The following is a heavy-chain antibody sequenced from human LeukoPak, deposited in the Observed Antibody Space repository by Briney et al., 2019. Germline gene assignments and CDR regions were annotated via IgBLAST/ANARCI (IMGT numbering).Heavy chain of an antibody. Sequence: PGGSLRLSCAASGFPFGSYGMHWVRQAPGKGLEWVAFIRYGGSHQFYADSVRGRFTISRDNPKNTLYLQMNSLRGEDTAVYFCARDSGTWFYLQDWGQGTLVTVSS. CDR2: IRYGGSHQ. J-gene: IGHJ1*01. CDR3: ARDSGTWFYLQD. V-gene: IGHV3-30*02. CDR1: GFPFGSYG. D-gene: IGHD2/OR15-2a*01.